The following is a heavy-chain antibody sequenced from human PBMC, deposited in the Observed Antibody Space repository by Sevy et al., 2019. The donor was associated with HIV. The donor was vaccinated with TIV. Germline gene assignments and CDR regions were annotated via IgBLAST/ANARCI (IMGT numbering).Heavy chain of an antibody. CDR1: GFTFSSYG. J-gene: IGHJ1*01. V-gene: IGHV3-30*18. D-gene: IGHD1-26*01. Sequence: GGSLRLSCAASGFTFSSYGMHWVRQAPGRGLEWVAVISYDGSNKYYADSVKGRFTISRDNSKNTLYLQMNSLRAEDTAVYYCAKEELGPEYFQHWGQGTLVTVSS. CDR3: AKEELGPEYFQH. CDR2: ISYDGSNK.